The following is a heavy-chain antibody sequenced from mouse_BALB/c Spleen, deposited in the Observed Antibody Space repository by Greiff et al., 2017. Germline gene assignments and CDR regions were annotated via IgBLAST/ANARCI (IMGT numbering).Heavy chain of an antibody. CDR3: AKQRDYDDPAWFAY. Sequence: VKLVESGPGLVAPSQSLSITCTVSGFSLTSYGVSWVRQPPGKGLEWLGVIWGDGSTNYHSALISRLSISKDNSKSQVFLKLNSLQTDDTATYYCAKQRDYDDPAWFAYWGQGTLVTVSA. CDR1: GFSLTSYG. CDR2: IWGDGST. V-gene: IGHV2-3*01. J-gene: IGHJ3*01. D-gene: IGHD2-4*01.